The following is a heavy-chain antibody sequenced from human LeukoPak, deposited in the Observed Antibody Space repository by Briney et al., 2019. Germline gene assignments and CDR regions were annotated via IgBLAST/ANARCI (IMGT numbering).Heavy chain of an antibody. CDR1: GYIFTNYY. CDR2: IDPNTGDT. CDR3: ARLGLHGSGTYYFFDY. Sequence: ASVKVSCKTSGYIFTNYYMHWVRQAPGQGLEWVGRIDPNTGDTIYAQNFQGRVTVISATSISTAYMELSRLTSDDTAVYFCARLGLHGSGTYYFFDYWGQGTLVTVSS. V-gene: IGHV1-2*06. J-gene: IGHJ4*02. D-gene: IGHD3-10*01.